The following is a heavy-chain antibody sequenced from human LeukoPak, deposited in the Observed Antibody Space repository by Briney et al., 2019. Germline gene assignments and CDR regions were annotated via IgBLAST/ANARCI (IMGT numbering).Heavy chain of an antibody. CDR2: IRSKAYGGTT. J-gene: IGHJ4*02. CDR1: GFTFCDYA. Sequence: PGGSLRLSCTASGFTFCDYAMSWFRQAPGKGLEWVGFIRSKAYGGTTEYVTSVKGRFTISRDDSNSIAYLQMHSLKTEDTAVYYCTRNIGSYDILTGYSPGYFDYWGQGTLVTVSS. D-gene: IGHD3-9*01. V-gene: IGHV3-49*03. CDR3: TRNIGSYDILTGYSPGYFDY.